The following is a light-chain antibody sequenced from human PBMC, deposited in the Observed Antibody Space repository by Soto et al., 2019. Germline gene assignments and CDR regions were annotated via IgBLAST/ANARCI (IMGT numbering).Light chain of an antibody. CDR1: SSDVGGYNY. J-gene: IGLJ3*02. CDR3: SSYTSSTPV. CDR2: EVS. Sequence: QSVLAQPASVSGSPGQSITISCTGTSSDVGGYNYVSWYQQHPGKAPKLIIYEVSKRPSGVSNRFSGSKSGNTASLTISGLQAEDEADYYCSSYTSSTPVFGGGTKVTVL. V-gene: IGLV2-14*01.